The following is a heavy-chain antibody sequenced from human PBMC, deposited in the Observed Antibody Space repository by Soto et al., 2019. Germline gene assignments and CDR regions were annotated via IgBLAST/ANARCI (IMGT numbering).Heavy chain of an antibody. CDR2: IYSGGST. CDR1: GFTVSRNY. CDR3: ARDLTYYDILTGYSDYYGMDV. Sequence: GGSLRLSCAASGFTVSRNYMSWVRQAPGKGLEWVSVIYSGGSTYYADSVKGRFTISRDNSKNTLYLQMNSLRAEDTAVYYCARDLTYYDILTGYSDYYGMDVWGQGATVTVSS. V-gene: IGHV3-53*01. J-gene: IGHJ6*02. D-gene: IGHD3-9*01.